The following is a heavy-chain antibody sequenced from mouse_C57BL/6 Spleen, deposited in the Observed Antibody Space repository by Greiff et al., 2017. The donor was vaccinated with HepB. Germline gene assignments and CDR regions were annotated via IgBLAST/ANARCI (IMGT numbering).Heavy chain of an antibody. Sequence: EVQVVESGPELVKPGASVKISCKASGYSFTGYYMHWVKQSHGNILDWIGYIYPYNGVSSYNQKFKGKATLTVDKSSSTAYMELRSLTSEDSAVYYCASPLDSSGYVGWFAYWGQGTLVTVSA. D-gene: IGHD3-2*02. CDR2: IYPYNGVS. CDR3: ASPLDSSGYVGWFAY. V-gene: IGHV1-31*01. CDR1: GYSFTGYY. J-gene: IGHJ3*01.